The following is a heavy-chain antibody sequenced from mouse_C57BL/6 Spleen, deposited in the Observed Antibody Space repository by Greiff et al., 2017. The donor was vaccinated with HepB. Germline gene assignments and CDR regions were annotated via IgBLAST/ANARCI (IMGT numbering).Heavy chain of an antibody. D-gene: IGHD1-1*01. CDR2: ISSGSSTI. Sequence: VQLKESGGGLVKPGGSLKLSCAASGFTFSDYGMHWVRQAPEKGLEWVAYISSGSSTIYYADTVKGRFTISRDNTKNTLFLQLTSLRSEDTAMYYCARVPPSYYYSSSFDYWGQGTTLTVSS. J-gene: IGHJ2*01. CDR1: GFTFSDYG. CDR3: ARVPPSYYYSSSFDY. V-gene: IGHV5-17*01.